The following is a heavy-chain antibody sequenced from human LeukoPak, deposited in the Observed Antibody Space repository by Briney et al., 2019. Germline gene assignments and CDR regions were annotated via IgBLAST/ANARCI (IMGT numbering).Heavy chain of an antibody. Sequence: SETLSLTCTVSGGSISSYYWSWLRQPAGKGLEWVGRIYTSGSTNYNPSLKSRVTMSVDTSKNQFSLKLSSVTAADTAVYYCARGADSGSYRGYYYYYYMDVWGKGTTVTISS. V-gene: IGHV4-4*07. CDR1: GGSISSYY. J-gene: IGHJ6*03. CDR2: IYTSGST. D-gene: IGHD1-26*01. CDR3: ARGADSGSYRGYYYYYYMDV.